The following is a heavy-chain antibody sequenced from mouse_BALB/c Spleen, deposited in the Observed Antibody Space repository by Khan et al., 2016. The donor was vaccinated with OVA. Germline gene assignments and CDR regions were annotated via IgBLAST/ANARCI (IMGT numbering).Heavy chain of an antibody. CDR3: ARWTFDY. CDR2: IDPCNGGN. D-gene: IGHD3-3*01. J-gene: IGHJ3*01. Sequence: VQLQQSGPELMKPGASVKISCKASGYSFTTYYMHWVKQSHGKSLEWIGYIDPCNGGNDYNQKFKGKATLTVDKSSSTAYMHLSSLTSEDSAVYYCARWTFDYWGQGTLVTVSA. V-gene: IGHV1-34*01. CDR1: GYSFTTYY.